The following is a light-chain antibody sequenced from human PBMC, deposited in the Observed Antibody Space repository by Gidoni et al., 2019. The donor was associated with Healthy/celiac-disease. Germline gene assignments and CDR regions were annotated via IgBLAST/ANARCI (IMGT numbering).Light chain of an antibody. CDR2: WAS. CDR1: QRVLYSANNKNY. V-gene: IGKV4-1*01. Sequence: DIVMTQAPDSLAGSLGERATINCKSSQRVLYSANNKNYLTWYQQKPGQPPKLLIYWASTRDSGVPDRFSGSGSGTDFSLTIISLLAEDVAVYYCQQYYSTPWTFGQGTKVEIK. J-gene: IGKJ1*01. CDR3: QQYYSTPWT.